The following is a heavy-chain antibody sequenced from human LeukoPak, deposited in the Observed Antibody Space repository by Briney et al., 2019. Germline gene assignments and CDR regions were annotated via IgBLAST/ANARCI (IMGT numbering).Heavy chain of an antibody. CDR1: GGSISSSSYY. Sequence: SDTLSLTCTVSGGSISSSSYYWGWIRQPPGKGLEWIGRIYYCGSTYSQPSLKSRVTISVDTSKNQFSLKLSSVTAADTAVYYCARGSIVVVVAALYYFDYWGQGTLVTVSS. D-gene: IGHD2-15*01. CDR3: ARGSIVVVVAALYYFDY. CDR2: IYYCGST. V-gene: IGHV4-39*01. J-gene: IGHJ4*02.